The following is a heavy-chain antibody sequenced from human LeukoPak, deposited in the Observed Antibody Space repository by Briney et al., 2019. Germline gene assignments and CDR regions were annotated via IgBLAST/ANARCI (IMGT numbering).Heavy chain of an antibody. Sequence: PGGTLRLSCAVSGFTLSSYAMSWVRQAPGKGLSWVSLITGGGETTYYGDSVTGRFTISRDNSKNTVHLQMNSLRVEDTAVYFCAREVAGRIEYWGQGALVTVSS. CDR2: ITGGGETT. J-gene: IGHJ4*02. D-gene: IGHD6-19*01. CDR3: AREVAGRIEY. V-gene: IGHV3-23*01. CDR1: GFTLSSYA.